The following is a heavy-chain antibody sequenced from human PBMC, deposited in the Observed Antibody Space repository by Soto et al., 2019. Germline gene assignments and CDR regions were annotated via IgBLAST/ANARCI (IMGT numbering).Heavy chain of an antibody. Sequence: EVQLVESGGGLVKPGGSLRLSCAASGFTFSSYSMNWVRQAPGKGLEWVSSISSSSSHIYYADSVKGRFTISRDNAKNSLYLQMNSLRAEDTAVYYCARGDCSSTSCHGGHYYYGMDVWGQGTTVTVSS. D-gene: IGHD2-2*01. V-gene: IGHV3-21*01. CDR3: ARGDCSSTSCHGGHYYYGMDV. CDR2: ISSSSSHI. CDR1: GFTFSSYS. J-gene: IGHJ6*02.